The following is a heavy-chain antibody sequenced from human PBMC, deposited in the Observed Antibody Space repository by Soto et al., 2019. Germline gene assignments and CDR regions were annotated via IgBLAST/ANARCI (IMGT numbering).Heavy chain of an antibody. CDR3: ARSGGYFFPFDG. Sequence: QVLLVQSGAEMKQPGSSVSVSCRASGDSFTNYAFTWVRQAPGQGPEWLGGIILALGTPHYSQRFQGRLTITADESSSTVYMELGSLRLDDTAVYYCARSGGYFFPFDGWGQGTLVTVSS. CDR1: GDSFTNYA. CDR2: IILALGTP. J-gene: IGHJ4*02. D-gene: IGHD3-22*01. V-gene: IGHV1-69*01.